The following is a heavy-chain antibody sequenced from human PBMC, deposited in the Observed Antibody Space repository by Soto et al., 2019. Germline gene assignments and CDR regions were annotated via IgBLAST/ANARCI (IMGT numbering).Heavy chain of an antibody. D-gene: IGHD3-16*01. CDR1: GASIRSFH. V-gene: IGHV4-59*01. Sequence: QVQLQESGPGLVKPSETLSLTCTVSGASIRSFHWSLILHTPGKGLEWIGYIYYSGSAIYNTSLTSRVTFSVDTSRNQVSLKLSSVTAADTGVYYCAAAVPAEYVFPYYYMDVWGRGTTVTVSS. J-gene: IGHJ6*03. CDR2: IYYSGSA. CDR3: AAAVPAEYVFPYYYMDV.